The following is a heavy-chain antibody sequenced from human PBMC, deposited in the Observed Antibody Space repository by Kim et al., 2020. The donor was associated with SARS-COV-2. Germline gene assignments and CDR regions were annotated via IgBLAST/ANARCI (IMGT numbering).Heavy chain of an antibody. CDR1: GGSISSSSYY. CDR2: IYYSGST. D-gene: IGHD2-2*01. CDR3: ATTGCSSTSCYEDY. V-gene: IGHV4-39*01. Sequence: SETLSLTCTVSGGSISSSSYYWGWIRQPPGKGLEWIGSIYYSGSTYYNPSLKSRVTISVDTSKNQFSLKLSSVTAADTAVYYCATTGCSSTSCYEDYWGQGTLVTVSS. J-gene: IGHJ4*02.